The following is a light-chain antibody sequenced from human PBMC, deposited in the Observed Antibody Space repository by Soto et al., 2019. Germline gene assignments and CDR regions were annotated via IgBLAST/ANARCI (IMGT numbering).Light chain of an antibody. CDR2: DVS. V-gene: IGLV2-14*01. CDR3: TSDTSSTTPYV. CDR1: SSDVGGYTY. Sequence: QSVLAQPASVSGSPGQAITISCAGTSSDVGGYTYVSWYQQHPGKAPKLVIYDVSNRPSGVSNRFSGSKSGNTASLTISGFRAEDEANYYCTSDTSSTTPYVFGGGTKVTVL. J-gene: IGLJ1*01.